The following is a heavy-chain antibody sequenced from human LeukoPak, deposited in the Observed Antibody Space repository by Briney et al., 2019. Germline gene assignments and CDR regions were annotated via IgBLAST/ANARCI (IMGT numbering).Heavy chain of an antibody. CDR3: AGSLKWNLVGFDY. J-gene: IGHJ4*02. Sequence: GGSLRLSCAASGFIFSNYAMNWVRQAPGKGLEWVSTISNSGDTIYTDSVKGRFTISRDNSKNTLYLQMTSLRAEDTAVYYCAGSLKWNLVGFDYWGQETLVTVSS. V-gene: IGHV3-23*01. CDR2: ISNSGDT. CDR1: GFIFSNYA. D-gene: IGHD1-1*01.